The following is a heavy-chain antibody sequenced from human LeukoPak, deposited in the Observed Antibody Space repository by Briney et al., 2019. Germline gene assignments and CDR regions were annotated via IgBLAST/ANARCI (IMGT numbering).Heavy chain of an antibody. CDR1: GFSLSSSGMR. J-gene: IGHJ5*02. CDR2: IDWDDDI. D-gene: IGHD2-15*01. Sequence: SGPALVKPTQTLTLTCTFSGFSLSSSGMRVSWIRQPPGKALEWLARIDWDDDILYHTSLKTRLTISKDTSKSQVVLTMTDMDAVDTATYYCARGYCSGGSCFNWFDPWGQGMLVTVSS. V-gene: IGHV2-70*04. CDR3: ARGYCSGGSCFNWFDP.